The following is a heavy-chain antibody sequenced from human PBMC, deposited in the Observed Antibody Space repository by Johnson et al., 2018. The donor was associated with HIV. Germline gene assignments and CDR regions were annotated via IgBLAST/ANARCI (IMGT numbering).Heavy chain of an antibody. V-gene: IGHV3-30*03. D-gene: IGHD6-13*01. CDR2: ISYDGSNK. CDR1: GFTFSSYG. CDR3: ASFAAAGDAFDI. Sequence: QVQLVESGGGVVQPGRSLRLSCAASGFTFSSYGMHWVRQAPGKGLEWVAVISYDGSNKYYADSVKGRFTISRDNSKNTLYLQMSSLRAEDTAVYYCASFAAAGDAFDIWGQGTMVTVSS. J-gene: IGHJ3*02.